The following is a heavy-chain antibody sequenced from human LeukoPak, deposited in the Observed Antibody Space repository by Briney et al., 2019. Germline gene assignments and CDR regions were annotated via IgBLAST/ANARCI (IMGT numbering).Heavy chain of an antibody. CDR1: GFTFSNYR. D-gene: IGHD6-6*01. CDR2: ISSSSSYI. V-gene: IGHV3-21*01. J-gene: IGHJ5*02. Sequence: GRSLRLSCAASGFTFSNYRINWVRQAPGKGLEWVSSISSSSSYIYYADSVKGRFTISRDNAKNSLYLQMNSLRAEDTAVYYCARGPYSSSWSWFDPWGQGTLVTVSS. CDR3: ARGPYSSSWSWFDP.